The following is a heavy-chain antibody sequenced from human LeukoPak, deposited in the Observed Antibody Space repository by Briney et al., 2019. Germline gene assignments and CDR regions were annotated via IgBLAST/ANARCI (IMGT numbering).Heavy chain of an antibody. V-gene: IGHV4-34*01. J-gene: IGHJ3*02. CDR1: GGSFSGYY. CDR3: ARHVSAASNVFDI. Sequence: PSETLSLTCAVYGGSFSGYYWSWIRQPPGKGLEWIGEINHSGSTNYNPSLKSRVTISVDTSKNQFSLKLSSVTAADTAVYYCARHVSAASNVFDIWGQGIMVIVSS. D-gene: IGHD6-25*01. CDR2: INHSGST.